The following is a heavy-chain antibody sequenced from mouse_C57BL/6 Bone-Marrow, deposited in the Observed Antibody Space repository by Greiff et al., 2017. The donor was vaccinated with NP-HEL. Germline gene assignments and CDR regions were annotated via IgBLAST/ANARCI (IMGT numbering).Heavy chain of an antibody. CDR2: IYPRDGST. D-gene: IGHD6-1*01. CDR1: GYTFTSYD. V-gene: IGHV1-85*01. CDR3: ARRRTAGYFDV. Sequence: VKLMESGPELVKPGASVKLSCKASGYTFTSYDINWVKQRPGQGLEWIGWIYPRDGSTKYNEKFKGKATLTVDTSSSTAYMELHSLTSEDAAVYFCARRRTAGYFDVWGTGTTVTVSS. J-gene: IGHJ1*03.